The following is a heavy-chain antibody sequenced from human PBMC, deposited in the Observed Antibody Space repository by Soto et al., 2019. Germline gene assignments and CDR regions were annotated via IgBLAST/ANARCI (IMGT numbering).Heavy chain of an antibody. D-gene: IGHD5-12*01. Sequence: SETLSLTCAVYGGSFSGSYWSWIRQPPGKGLEWIGEINHSGSTNYNPSLKSRVTISVDTSKNQFSLKLSSVTAADTAVYYCARGRNTEWLRFFWFDPWGQGTLVTVSS. CDR1: GGSFSGSY. CDR2: INHSGST. V-gene: IGHV4-34*01. CDR3: ARGRNTEWLRFFWFDP. J-gene: IGHJ5*02.